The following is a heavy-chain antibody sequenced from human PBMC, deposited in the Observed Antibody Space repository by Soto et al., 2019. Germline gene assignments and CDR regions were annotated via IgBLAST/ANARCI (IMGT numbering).Heavy chain of an antibody. Sequence: GGSLRLSCAASGFTFSSFGMHWVRQAPGKGLEWVAVATYDRRTIYYADSVKGRFTISRDNAKNSLYLQMNSLRAEDTAVYYCTRDHGYGYGMDVWGQGTTVTVSS. CDR1: GFTFSSFG. CDR3: TRDHGYGYGMDV. V-gene: IGHV3-30*03. CDR2: ATYDRRTI. J-gene: IGHJ6*02. D-gene: IGHD5-12*01.